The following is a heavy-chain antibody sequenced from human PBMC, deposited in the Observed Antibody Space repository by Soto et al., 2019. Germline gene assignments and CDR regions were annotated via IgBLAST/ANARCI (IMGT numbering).Heavy chain of an antibody. CDR3: ARGHSHQSYYYYYYGMDV. D-gene: IGHD1-26*01. CDR1: GLTFSSYS. V-gene: IGHV3-21*01. CDR2: ISSSSSYI. Sequence: PGGSLRLSCAASGLTFSSYSMNWVRQAPGKGLEWVSSISSSSSYIYYADSVKGRFTISRDNAKNSLYLQMNSLRAEDTAVYYCARGHSHQSYYYYYYGMDVWGQGTKVTVSS. J-gene: IGHJ6*02.